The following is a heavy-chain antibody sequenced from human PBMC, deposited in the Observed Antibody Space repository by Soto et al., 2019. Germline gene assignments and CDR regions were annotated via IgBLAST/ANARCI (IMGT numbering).Heavy chain of an antibody. V-gene: IGHV3-23*01. J-gene: IGHJ6*03. CDR1: GFTFSSYA. CDR3: AKDEYQPYYYYMDV. CDR2: ISGSGGST. Sequence: WGSLRLSCAASGFTFSSYAMSWVRQAPGKGLEWVSAISGSGGSTYYADSVKGRFTISRDNSKNTLYLQMNSLRAEDTAVYYCAKDEYQPYYYYMDVLGKGTTVTVSS. D-gene: IGHD2-2*01.